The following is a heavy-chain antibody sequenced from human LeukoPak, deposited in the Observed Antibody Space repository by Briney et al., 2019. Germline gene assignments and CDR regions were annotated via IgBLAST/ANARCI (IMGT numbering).Heavy chain of an antibody. CDR2: INHSGST. D-gene: IGHD6-19*01. Sequence: SETLSLTCAVYGGSFSGYYWSWLRQPPGKGLEWIGEINHSGSTNYNPSLKSRVTISVDTSKNQFSLKLSSVTAADTAVYYCARVRGGWYVAWFDPWGQGTLVTVSS. CDR1: GGSFSGYY. CDR3: ARVRGGWYVAWFDP. V-gene: IGHV4-34*01. J-gene: IGHJ5*02.